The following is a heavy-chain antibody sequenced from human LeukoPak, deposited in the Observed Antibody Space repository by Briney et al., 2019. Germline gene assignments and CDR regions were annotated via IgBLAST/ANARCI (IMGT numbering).Heavy chain of an antibody. J-gene: IGHJ4*02. CDR2: IYTSGNT. V-gene: IGHV4-61*02. CDR1: GGSISSDNYF. CDR3: ARFGYLDRLGDY. Sequence: PSETLSLTCTVSGGSISSDNYFWSWIRQPAGKGLEWIGRIYTSGNTNYNPSLKSRVTISVDTSKNQFSLKLSSVTAADTAVYYCARFGYLDRLGDYWGQGTLVTVSS. D-gene: IGHD3-9*01.